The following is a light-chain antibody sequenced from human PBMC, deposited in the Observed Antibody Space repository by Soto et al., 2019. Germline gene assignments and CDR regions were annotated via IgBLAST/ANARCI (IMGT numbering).Light chain of an antibody. CDR2: AAF. Sequence: EIVMTQSPATLSLSPGETVTLSCRASQSVSTSVAWYQQKPGQAPRLLIYAAFTRATAVPARFSGSGSGTEFALTISGLQSEDFAVYHCQQHKDWPLTFGGGTKVEMK. CDR1: QSVSTS. J-gene: IGKJ4*02. CDR3: QQHKDWPLT. V-gene: IGKV3-15*01.